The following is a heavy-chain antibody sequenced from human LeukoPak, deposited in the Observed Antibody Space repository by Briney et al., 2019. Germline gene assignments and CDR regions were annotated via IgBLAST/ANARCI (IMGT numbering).Heavy chain of an antibody. Sequence: GGSLRLSCAASGFNFNTYAMNWVRQAPGKGLEWISYISSSSSTIHYADSVKGRFSISRDDAKNSVYLEMNSPGDEDTAVYYCTRVGGYQLPKFDYWGRGTLVTVSS. CDR1: GFNFNTYA. CDR3: TRVGGYQLPKFDY. D-gene: IGHD2-2*01. CDR2: ISSSSSTI. J-gene: IGHJ4*02. V-gene: IGHV3-48*02.